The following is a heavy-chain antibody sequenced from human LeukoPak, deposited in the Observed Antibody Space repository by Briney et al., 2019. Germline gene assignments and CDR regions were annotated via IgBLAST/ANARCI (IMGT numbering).Heavy chain of an antibody. CDR2: INPSGGST. CDR1: GYTFTSYY. J-gene: IGHJ4*02. D-gene: IGHD3-10*01. V-gene: IGHV1-46*01. CDR3: ARVGVGYGSGSYLDY. Sequence: ASVKVSCKASGYTFTSYYMHWVRQAPGQGLEWMGIINPSGGSTSYAQKFQGRVTMTRDTSTSTVYMELSSLRSEDTAVYYCARVGVGYGSGSYLDYWGQGTLVTVSS.